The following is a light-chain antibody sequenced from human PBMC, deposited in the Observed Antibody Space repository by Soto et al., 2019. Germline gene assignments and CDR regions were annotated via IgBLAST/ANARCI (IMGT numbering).Light chain of an antibody. V-gene: IGKV3-20*01. CDR3: QQYDSSPWT. CDR1: QSISSSF. Sequence: EIVLTQSPGTLSLSPGERATLSCRASQSISSSFLAWYQQKPGQAPRLLLYGASSRATGIPDRFSGSGSGTDFTLTISRLEPEDFAVFYCQQYDSSPWTCGQGPKVEIK. J-gene: IGKJ1*01. CDR2: GAS.